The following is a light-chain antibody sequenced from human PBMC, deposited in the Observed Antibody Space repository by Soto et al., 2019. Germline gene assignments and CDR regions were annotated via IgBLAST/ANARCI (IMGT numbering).Light chain of an antibody. Sequence: EIVLSQSSGALXXXXXXXAXXXXIXSQSVSNNYLAWYRQKPGQAPGLLIYGAFNRATGIPDRFSGGGSGTDFTLTITRLEPEDFAVYYCQYYGNSPLTFGQGTKVDIK. V-gene: IGKV3-20*01. J-gene: IGKJ1*01. CDR2: GAF. CDR3: QYYGNSPLT. CDR1: QSVSNNY.